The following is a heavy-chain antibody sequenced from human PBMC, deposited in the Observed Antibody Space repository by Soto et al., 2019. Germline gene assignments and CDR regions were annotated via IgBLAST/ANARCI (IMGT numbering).Heavy chain of an antibody. D-gene: IGHD5-12*01. CDR3: ARTLSGYDRDWFDP. J-gene: IGHJ5*02. CDR2: IYYSGST. V-gene: IGHV4-39*01. CDR1: GGSISSSSYY. Sequence: PSETLSLTCPVSGGSISSSSYYWGWIRQPPGKGLEWIGSIYYSGSTYYNPSLKSRVTISVDTSKNQFSLKLSSVTAADTAVYYCARTLSGYDRDWFDPWGQGTLVTVSS.